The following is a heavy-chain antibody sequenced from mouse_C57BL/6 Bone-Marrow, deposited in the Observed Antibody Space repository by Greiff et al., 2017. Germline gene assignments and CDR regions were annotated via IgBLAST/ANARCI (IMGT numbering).Heavy chain of an antibody. J-gene: IGHJ1*03. Sequence: EVQLQQSGPELVKPGASVKISCKASGYTFTDYYMNWVKQSHGKSLEWIGDINPNNGGTSYNQKFKGKATLTVDKSSSTAYMELRSLTSEDSAVYYCARGGIYYEYFDVWGTGTTVTVSS. CDR2: INPNNGGT. CDR3: ARGGIYYEYFDV. D-gene: IGHD2-4*01. CDR1: GYTFTDYY. V-gene: IGHV1-26*01.